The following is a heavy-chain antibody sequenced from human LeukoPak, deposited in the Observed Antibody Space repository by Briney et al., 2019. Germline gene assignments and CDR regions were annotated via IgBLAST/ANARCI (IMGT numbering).Heavy chain of an antibody. CDR3: ARDDSSGWSYLSGDY. J-gene: IGHJ4*02. D-gene: IGHD6-19*01. Sequence: SVKVSCKASGGTFSSYAISWVRQAPGQGLEWMGRIIPILGIANYAQKLQGRVTMTTDTSTSTAYMELRSLRSDDTAVYYCARDDSSGWSYLSGDYWGQGTLVTVSS. CDR2: IIPILGIA. CDR1: GGTFSSYA. V-gene: IGHV1-69*04.